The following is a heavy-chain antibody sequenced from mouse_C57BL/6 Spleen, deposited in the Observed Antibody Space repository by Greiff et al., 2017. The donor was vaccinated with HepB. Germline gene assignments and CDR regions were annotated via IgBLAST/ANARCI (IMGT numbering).Heavy chain of an antibody. D-gene: IGHD1-1*01. CDR1: GYTFTSYW. J-gene: IGHJ2*01. Sequence: EVQLQQSGTVLARPGASVKMSCKTSGYTFTSYWMHWVKQRPGQGLEWIGAIYPGNSDTSYNQKFKGKAKLTAVTSASTAYMELSKLTNADSAVYYCRRERDYYGSDFDYWGQGTTLTVSS. CDR2: IYPGNSDT. CDR3: RRERDYYGSDFDY. V-gene: IGHV1-5*01.